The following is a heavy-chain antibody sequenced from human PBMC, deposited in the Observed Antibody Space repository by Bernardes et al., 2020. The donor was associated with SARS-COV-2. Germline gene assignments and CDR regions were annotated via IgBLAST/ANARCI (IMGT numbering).Heavy chain of an antibody. V-gene: IGHV3-7*01. CDR3: ARRDDSSVYRPFDN. J-gene: IGHJ4*02. Sequence: GGSLRLSCAASGFSFGSTWMTWVRQAPGKGLEWVASIKQDGSEKYFVDSAKGRFTISRDIAKTSLYLHMNYLRVEDTAVYYCARRDDSSVYRPFDNWGQGALVTVSS. CDR2: IKQDGSEK. CDR1: GFSFGSTW. D-gene: IGHD3-22*01.